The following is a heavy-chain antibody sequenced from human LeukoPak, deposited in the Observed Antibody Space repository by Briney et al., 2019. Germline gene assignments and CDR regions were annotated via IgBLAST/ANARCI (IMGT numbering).Heavy chain of an antibody. CDR2: IKTKGEGGTV. CDR3: TTVSRLRGGTSDL. J-gene: IGHJ5*02. CDR1: GFTFSDAW. V-gene: IGHV3-15*01. D-gene: IGHD2-15*01. Sequence: KPGGSLRLSCATSGFTFSDAWMTWVRQAHGKGLEWVARIKTKGEGGTVDYAAPVKGRFTISRDDSKNTFYLQMNSLKTEDTAVYHCTTVSRLRGGTSDLWGQGTLVTVSS.